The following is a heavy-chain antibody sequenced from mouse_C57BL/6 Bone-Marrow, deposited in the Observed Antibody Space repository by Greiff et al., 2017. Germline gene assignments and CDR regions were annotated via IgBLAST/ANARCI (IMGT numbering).Heavy chain of an antibody. D-gene: IGHD2-3*01. CDR1: GYTFTDYN. CDR2: INPNNGGT. J-gene: IGHJ3*01. Sequence: EVKLMESGPELVKPGASVKMSCKASGYTFTDYNMHWVKQSHGKSLEWIGYINPNNGGTSYNQKFKGKATLTVNKASSTAYMELRSLTSEDSAVYDCADDGYYWFAYWGQGTLVTVSA. V-gene: IGHV1-22*01. CDR3: ADDGYYWFAY.